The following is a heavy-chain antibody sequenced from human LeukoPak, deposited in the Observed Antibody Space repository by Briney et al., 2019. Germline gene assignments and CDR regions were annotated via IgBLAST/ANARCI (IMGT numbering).Heavy chain of an antibody. V-gene: IGHV3-7*04. D-gene: IGHD4-17*01. J-gene: IGHJ6*02. CDR3: ARITVTSRGYYYGMDV. CDR2: IKQDGSEK. CDR1: GFTYSNFW. Sequence: GGSLRLSCAASGFTYSNFWMSWVRQAPGKGLEWVANIKQDGSEKYYLDSVKGRFTISRDNAKNSLYLQMNSLRAGDTAVYYCARITVTSRGYYYGMDVWGQGTTVTVSS.